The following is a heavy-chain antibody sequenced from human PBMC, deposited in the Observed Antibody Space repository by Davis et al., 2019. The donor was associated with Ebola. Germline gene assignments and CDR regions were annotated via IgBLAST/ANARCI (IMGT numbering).Heavy chain of an antibody. CDR1: ACSFSGYY. D-gene: IGHD3-3*01. CDR3: ARVRIWKRYGMDV. J-gene: IGHJ6*02. V-gene: IGHV4-34*01. Sequence: MPSETLSLTCAVYACSFSGYYWSWIRQPPGKGLEWIGSIYYSGSTYSNPSRKSRVTISVDRSKNQFSLKLRSVTAADTAVYYCARVRIWKRYGMDVWGQGTTVTVSS. CDR2: IYYSGST.